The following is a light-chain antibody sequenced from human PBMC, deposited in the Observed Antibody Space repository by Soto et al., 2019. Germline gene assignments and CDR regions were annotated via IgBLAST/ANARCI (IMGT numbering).Light chain of an antibody. CDR3: QQYGSSPLYT. J-gene: IGKJ2*01. CDR1: QSVSSRY. Sequence: EIVLTQSPGTLSLSPGERATLSCRTSQSVSSRYLAWYQQKPGQAPRLLIHGASFRATGIPDRFSGSGSGTDFTLTINRLEPEDFAVYYCQQYGSSPLYTFGQGTKLEIK. V-gene: IGKV3-20*01. CDR2: GAS.